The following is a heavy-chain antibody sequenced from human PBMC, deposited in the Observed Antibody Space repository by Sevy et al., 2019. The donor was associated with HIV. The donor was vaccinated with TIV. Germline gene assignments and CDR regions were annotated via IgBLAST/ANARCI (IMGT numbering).Heavy chain of an antibody. CDR2: ISGRSSYT. J-gene: IGHJ4*01. D-gene: IGHD4-17*01. V-gene: IGHV3-11*06. Sequence: GGSLRLSCAASEFTFSNYYMTWIRQAPGKGLEWISYISGRSSYTNYADSVRGRFTISRDNTKNLRYLQMNSLRVEDTAVYYCARSRSNYADYYFDYWGHGTLVTVSS. CDR3: ARSRSNYADYYFDY. CDR1: EFTFSNYY.